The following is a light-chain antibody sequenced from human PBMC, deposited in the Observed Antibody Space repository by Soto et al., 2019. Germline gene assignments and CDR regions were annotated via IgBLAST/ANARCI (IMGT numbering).Light chain of an antibody. Sequence: DLQMTQSPSSLSASVGDRVTITCRASQSISSYLNWYQQKPGKAPKLLIYAASSLQSGVPSRFSGSGSGTDFTLTISSLQPEDFATYYCQQSYSTPQMYTFGQGTKVDIK. CDR2: AAS. J-gene: IGKJ2*01. CDR3: QQSYSTPQMYT. CDR1: QSISSY. V-gene: IGKV1-39*01.